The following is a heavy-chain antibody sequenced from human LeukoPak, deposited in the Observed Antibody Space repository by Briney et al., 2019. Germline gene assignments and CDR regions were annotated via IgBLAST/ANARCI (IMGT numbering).Heavy chain of an antibody. J-gene: IGHJ5*02. D-gene: IGHD3-10*01. Sequence: SETLSLTCTVSGYSISSGYYWGWIRQPPGKGLEWIGSIYYSGSTYYNPSLKSRVTISVDTSKNQFSLKLSSVTAADTAVYYCARLRVVLLWFGELPSNRWFDPWGQGTLVTVSS. CDR2: IYYSGST. CDR3: ARLRVVLLWFGELPSNRWFDP. CDR1: GYSISSGYY. V-gene: IGHV4-38-2*02.